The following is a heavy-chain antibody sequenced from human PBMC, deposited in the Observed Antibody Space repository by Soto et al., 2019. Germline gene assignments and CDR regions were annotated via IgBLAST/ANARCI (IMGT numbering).Heavy chain of an antibody. D-gene: IGHD3-10*01. CDR2: INHSGST. J-gene: IGHJ4*02. Sequence: QVQLQQWGAGLLKPSETLSLTCAVYGGSFSGYYWSWIRQPPGKGLEWIGEINHSGSTNYNPSLKSRVTRSVDTSKNQFSLRLSSVTAADTAVYYCARGNYGSGSFDYWGQGTLVTVSS. CDR3: ARGNYGSGSFDY. CDR1: GGSFSGYY. V-gene: IGHV4-34*01.